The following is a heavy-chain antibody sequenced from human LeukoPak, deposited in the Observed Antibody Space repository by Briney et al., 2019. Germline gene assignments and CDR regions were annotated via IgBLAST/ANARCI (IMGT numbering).Heavy chain of an antibody. CDR2: IYSGGNT. CDR3: ARDRRDWGSTDYFDY. Sequence: GGSLRLSCAASGFTFSDYYMSWIRQAPGKGLEWVSVIYSGGNTYYADSVKGRFTISRDNSKNTLYLQMNSLRAEDTAVYYCARDRRDWGSTDYFDYWGQGTLVTVSS. CDR1: GFTFSDYY. J-gene: IGHJ4*02. D-gene: IGHD7-27*01. V-gene: IGHV3-53*01.